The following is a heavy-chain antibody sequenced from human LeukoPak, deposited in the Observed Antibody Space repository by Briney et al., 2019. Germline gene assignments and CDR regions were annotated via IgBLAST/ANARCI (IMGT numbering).Heavy chain of an antibody. Sequence: GASVKVSCKASGYTFTGYYMHWVRQAPGQGLEWMGWINPNSGGTNYAQKFQGRVTMTRDTSISTAYMELSRLRSDDTAVYYCARDKRKEANWYFDLWGRGTLVTVSS. CDR3: ARDKRKEANWYFDL. J-gene: IGHJ2*01. V-gene: IGHV1-2*02. CDR2: INPNSGGT. CDR1: GYTFTGYY.